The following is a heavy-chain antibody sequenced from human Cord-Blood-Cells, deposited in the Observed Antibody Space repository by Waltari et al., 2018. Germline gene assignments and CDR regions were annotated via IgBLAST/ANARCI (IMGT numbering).Heavy chain of an antibody. V-gene: IGHV4-59*11. D-gene: IGHD3-3*01. CDR2: IYYSGST. Sequence: QVQLQESGPGLVKPSETLSLTCTVSGASISSHYWSWIRQPPGKGLEWIGYIYYSGSTNYNPSLKSRVTISVDTSQTQFSLKLSSVTAADTAVYSCARGANDFWSGYHNYWGQGTLVTVSS. J-gene: IGHJ4*02. CDR3: ARGANDFWSGYHNY. CDR1: GASISSHY.